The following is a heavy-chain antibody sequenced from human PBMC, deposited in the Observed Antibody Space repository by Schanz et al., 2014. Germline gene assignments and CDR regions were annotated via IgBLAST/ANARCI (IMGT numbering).Heavy chain of an antibody. Sequence: QVQLEPSGPGLVKPSQTLSLTCAISGDSVSSDIAAWNWIRESPSRGLEWLGRTYYRSKWHVDYAPSLKSRITINVDASKNQFSLQLTSVTPDDTAIFYCARDPGNCHSCLDFWGHGTLITVSS. V-gene: IGHV6-1*01. CDR1: GDSVSSDIAA. CDR3: ARDPGNCHSCLDF. CDR2: TYYRSKWHV. D-gene: IGHD2-2*01. J-gene: IGHJ4*01.